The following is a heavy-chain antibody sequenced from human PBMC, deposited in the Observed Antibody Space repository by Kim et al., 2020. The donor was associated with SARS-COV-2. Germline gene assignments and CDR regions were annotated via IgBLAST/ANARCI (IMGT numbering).Heavy chain of an antibody. CDR3: ATYCSRACCSDYYGMGV. V-gene: IGHV4-61*01. CDR1: GASVNSDNYY. J-gene: IGHJ6*02. Sequence: SETLSLTCGVSGASVNSDNYYWSWVRQSPGRGLEWIGNIYYTGSTNYNPSLKSRLTISVDTSKNQFSLRLSSVTAADTAVYYCATYCSRACCSDYYGMGVWGQGTTVTVSS. CDR2: IYYTGST. D-gene: IGHD2-2*01.